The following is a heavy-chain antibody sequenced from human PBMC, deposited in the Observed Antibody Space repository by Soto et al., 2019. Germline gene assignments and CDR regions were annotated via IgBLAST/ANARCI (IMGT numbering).Heavy chain of an antibody. CDR2: IYYSGST. CDR1: GGSISSGDYY. CDR3: ARGGPTYDYVWGSYLVNWFDP. D-gene: IGHD3-16*02. V-gene: IGHV4-30-4*01. Sequence: QVQLQESGPGLVKPSQTLSLTCTVSGGSISSGDYYWSWIRQPPGKGLEWIGYIYYSGSTYYNPSLKSRVTTSVDTSKNQFSLKLSSVTAADTAVYYCARGGPTYDYVWGSYLVNWFDPWGQGTLVTVSS. J-gene: IGHJ5*02.